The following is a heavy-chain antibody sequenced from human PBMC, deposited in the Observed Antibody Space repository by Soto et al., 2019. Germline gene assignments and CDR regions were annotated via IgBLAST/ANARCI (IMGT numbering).Heavy chain of an antibody. CDR2: ISIRGDYR. CDR1: GFTFSSSG. V-gene: IGHV3-23*01. Sequence: EGQLLQSGGGLVQPGESLRLSCAASGFTFSSSGMSWVRQAPVKGLEWVSSISIRGDYRYYADSVKGRFTISRDNSKNTLYLQMSSLSAEDTALYYCANHGGFDFWGQGTMVAVSS. CDR3: ANHGGFDF. J-gene: IGHJ3*01. D-gene: IGHD4-17*01.